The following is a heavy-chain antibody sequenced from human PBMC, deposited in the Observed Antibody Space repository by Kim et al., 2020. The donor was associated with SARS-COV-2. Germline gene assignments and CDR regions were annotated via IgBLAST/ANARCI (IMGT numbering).Heavy chain of an antibody. CDR1: GYTFTSYD. J-gene: IGHJ4*02. D-gene: IGHD1-26*01. CDR3: ARGWGLPRLGGRQLGY. CDR2: MNPNSGNT. V-gene: IGHV1-8*01. Sequence: ASVKVSCKASGYTFTSYDINWVRQATGQGLEWMGWMNPNSGNTGYAQKFQGRVTMTRNTSISTAYMELSSLRSEDTAVYYCARGWGLPRLGGRQLGYWGQGTLVTVSS.